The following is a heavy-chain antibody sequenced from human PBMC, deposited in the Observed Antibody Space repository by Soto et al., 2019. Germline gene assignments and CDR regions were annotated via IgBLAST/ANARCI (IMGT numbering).Heavy chain of an antibody. CDR3: ARILLSYDFWSGYSREYYFDY. V-gene: IGHV2-26*01. Sequence: SCPTLVNPTETLTLTCTVSGFSLSNARMGVSWIRQPPGKALEWLAHIFSNDEKSYSTSLKSRLTISKDTSKSQVVLTMTNMDPVDTATYYCARILLSYDFWSGYSREYYFDYWGQGTLVTVS. J-gene: IGHJ4*02. CDR1: GFSLSNARMG. CDR2: IFSNDEK. D-gene: IGHD3-3*01.